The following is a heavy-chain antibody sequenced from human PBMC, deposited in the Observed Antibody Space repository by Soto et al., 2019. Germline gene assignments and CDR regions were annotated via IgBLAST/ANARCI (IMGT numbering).Heavy chain of an antibody. V-gene: IGHV4-61*01. D-gene: IGHD6-6*01. J-gene: IGHJ5*02. CDR1: GGSVGSGSYY. CDR3: AIGMRGQLAINWLDP. CDR2: IYYSGST. Sequence: SETLSLTCTVSGGSVGSGSYYWSWIRQPPGKRLEWIGYIYYSGSTYYNPSLKSRVTISVDTSKNQFSLKLSSVTAADTAVYYCAIGMRGQLAINWLDPRGQGTLVTVSS.